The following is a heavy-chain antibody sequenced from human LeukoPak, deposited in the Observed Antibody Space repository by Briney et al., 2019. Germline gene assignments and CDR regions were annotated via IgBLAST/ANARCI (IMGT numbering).Heavy chain of an antibody. V-gene: IGHV4-59*01. J-gene: IGHJ5*02. CDR2: IYYSGST. D-gene: IGHD5-18*01. CDR3: ARQIGIQLQNWFDP. Sequence: SETLSLTCTVSGGSISSYYWSWIRQPSGKGLEWIGYIYYSGSTNYNPSRKSRVTISVDTSKNQFSLKLSSVTAADTAVYYCARQIGIQLQNWFDPWGQGTLVTVSS. CDR1: GGSISSYY.